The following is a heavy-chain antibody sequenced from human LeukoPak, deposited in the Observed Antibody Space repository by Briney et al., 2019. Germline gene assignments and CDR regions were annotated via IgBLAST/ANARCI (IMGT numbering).Heavy chain of an antibody. V-gene: IGHV3-30*02. CDR3: AKDISRERTEHWFDP. CDR2: IWYGGSNK. CDR1: GFTFSSYG. Sequence: PGGSLRLSCAASGFTFSSYGMHWVRQAPGKGLEWVAVIWYGGSNKYYADSVKGRFTISRDNSKNTLYLQMNSLRAEDTAVYYCAKDISRERTEHWFDPWGQGTLVTVSS. D-gene: IGHD1-26*01. J-gene: IGHJ5*02.